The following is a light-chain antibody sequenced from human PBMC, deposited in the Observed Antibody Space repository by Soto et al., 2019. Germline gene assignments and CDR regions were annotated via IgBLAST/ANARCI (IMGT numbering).Light chain of an antibody. J-gene: IGKJ1*01. V-gene: IGKV3-20*01. CDR2: GAS. CDR3: QQHGTSPWT. CDR1: QSVGSTY. Sequence: EIMLTQSPGTLSLSPGEGATLSCRASQSVGSTYLAWYQQKPGQAPRLLIYGASSRASGIPDRFSGSGSGTDFTLTISGLEPEDFALYYCQQHGTSPWTFGQGTKVEIK.